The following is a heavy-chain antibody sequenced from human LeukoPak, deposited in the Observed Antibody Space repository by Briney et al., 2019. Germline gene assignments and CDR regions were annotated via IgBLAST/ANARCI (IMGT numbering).Heavy chain of an antibody. CDR3: ATSIAARGWFDP. CDR1: GGSITSYY. V-gene: IGHV4-59*03. Sequence: SETLSLTCTVSGGSITSYYWNWIRQPPGKGLEWIGYIYYSGSTKYNPSLKSRVTISVDTSKKQFSLRLSSVTAADTAVYYCATSIAARGWFDPWGQGTLVPVSS. D-gene: IGHD6-6*01. J-gene: IGHJ5*02. CDR2: IYYSGST.